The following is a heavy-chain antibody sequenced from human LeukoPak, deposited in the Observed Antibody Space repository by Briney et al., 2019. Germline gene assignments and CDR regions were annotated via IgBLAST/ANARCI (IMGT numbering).Heavy chain of an antibody. D-gene: IGHD6-13*01. CDR2: IYTSGST. Sequence: PSETLSLTCTVSGGSLSSGSYHWSWIRQPAGKGLEWIGRIYTSGSTNYNPSLKSRVTISVDTSKNQFSLKLSSVTAADTAVYYCARSLWYSDAFDIWAKGQWSPSLQ. CDR3: ARSLWYSDAFDI. V-gene: IGHV4-61*02. J-gene: IGHJ3*02. CDR1: GGSLSSGSYH.